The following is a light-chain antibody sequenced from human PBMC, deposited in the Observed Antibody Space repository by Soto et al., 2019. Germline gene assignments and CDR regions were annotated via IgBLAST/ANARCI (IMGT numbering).Light chain of an antibody. CDR2: GVT. CDR1: SSDVGGYAY. J-gene: IGLJ1*01. CDR3: SSYTSTRTDV. Sequence: QSALTQPASVSGSPGQSVTISCTGTSSDVGGYAYVSWYQQLPREAPKLILYGVTNRPFGISNRFSGSKSGNTACLTVSGLQAEDEADYYCSSYTSTRTDVFGTGTKVTVL. V-gene: IGLV2-14*01.